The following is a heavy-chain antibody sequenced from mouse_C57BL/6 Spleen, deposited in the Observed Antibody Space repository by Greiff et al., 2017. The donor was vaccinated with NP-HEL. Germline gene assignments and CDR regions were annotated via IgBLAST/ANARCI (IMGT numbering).Heavy chain of an antibody. CDR2: ISSGGDYI. J-gene: IGHJ2*01. CDR1: GFTFSSYA. CDR3: TREGDVLYYFDY. Sequence: DVMLVESGEGLVKPGGSLKLSCAASGFTFSSYAMSWVRQTPEKRLEWVAYISSGGDYIYYADTVKGRFTISRDNARNTLYLQMSSLKSEDTAMYYCTREGDVLYYFDYWGQGTTLTVSS. V-gene: IGHV5-9-1*02.